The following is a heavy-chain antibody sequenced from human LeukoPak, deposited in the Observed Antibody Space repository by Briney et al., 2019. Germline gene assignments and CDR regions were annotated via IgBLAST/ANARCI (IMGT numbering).Heavy chain of an antibody. V-gene: IGHV3-23*01. CDR2: ISGHGDST. CDR3: LACYRSIPCY. J-gene: IGHJ4*02. Sequence: GGSLRLSCAASGFTFATYAMSWVRQAPGKGLEWVSGISGHGDSTYYADSVKGRFTISRDNSKNTLYLQMKSLRAEDAAVYYCLACYRSIPCYWGQGTLVTVSS. CDR1: GFTFATYA. D-gene: IGHD2-2*01.